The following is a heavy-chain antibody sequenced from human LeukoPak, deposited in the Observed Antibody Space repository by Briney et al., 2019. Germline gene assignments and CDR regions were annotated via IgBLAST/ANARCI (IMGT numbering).Heavy chain of an antibody. CDR2: INHSGST. CDR3: ARDPWDGTLGFDP. Sequence: PSETLSLTCAVYGGSFSGYYWSWIRQPPGKGLEWIGEINHSGSTNYNPSLKSRVTISVDTSKNQFSLKLSSVTAADTAVYYCARDPWDGTLGFDPWGQGTLVTVSS. CDR1: GGSFSGYY. D-gene: IGHD1-1*01. J-gene: IGHJ5*02. V-gene: IGHV4-34*01.